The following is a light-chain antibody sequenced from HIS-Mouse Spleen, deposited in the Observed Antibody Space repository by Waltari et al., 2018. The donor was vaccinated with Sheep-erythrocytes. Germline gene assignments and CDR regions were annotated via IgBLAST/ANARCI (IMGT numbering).Light chain of an antibody. CDR1: KSVSSY. V-gene: IGKV3-11*01. J-gene: IGKJ5*01. CDR2: DAS. Sequence: EIVLTQSLATLSLSPGERATLSCRASKSVSSYLAWYQQKPGQAPRLLIYDASNRATGIPARFSGSGSGTDFTLTISSLEPEDFAVYYCQQRSNWPPITFGQGTRLEIK. CDR3: QQRSNWPPIT.